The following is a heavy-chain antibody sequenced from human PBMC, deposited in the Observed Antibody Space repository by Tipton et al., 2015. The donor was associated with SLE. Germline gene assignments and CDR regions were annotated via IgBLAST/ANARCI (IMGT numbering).Heavy chain of an antibody. CDR3: ARAQEATILGPDYYDSSGYYYFDY. D-gene: IGHD3-22*01. J-gene: IGHJ4*02. CDR1: GFTFSTYA. Sequence: SLRLSCAASGFTFSTYAMSWVRQAPGKGLEWVSAISGSGGTTYYADSVKGRFAISRDNPKNTLFLQMNSLRAEDTAVYYCARAQEATILGPDYYDSSGYYYFDYWGQGALVTVSS. CDR2: ISGSGGTT. V-gene: IGHV3-23*01.